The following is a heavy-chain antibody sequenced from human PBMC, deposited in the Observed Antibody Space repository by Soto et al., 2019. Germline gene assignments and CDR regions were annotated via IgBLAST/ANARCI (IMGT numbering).Heavy chain of an antibody. D-gene: IGHD6-19*01. CDR3: ARARSSGWRNYYYYGMDV. CDR1: GYTFTSYD. CDR2: MNPNSGNT. J-gene: IGHJ6*02. Sequence: QVQLVQSGAEVKKPGASVKVSCKASGYTFTSYDINWVRQATGQGLEWMGWMNPNSGNTGYAQKFQGRVTMTRNTSISTADMELSSLRSEDTAVYYCARARSSGWRNYYYYGMDVWGQGTTVTVSS. V-gene: IGHV1-8*01.